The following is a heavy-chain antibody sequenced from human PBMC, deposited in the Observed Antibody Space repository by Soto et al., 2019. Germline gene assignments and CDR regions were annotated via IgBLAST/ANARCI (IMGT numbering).Heavy chain of an antibody. V-gene: IGHV4-59*01. D-gene: IGHD6-13*01. CDR1: GGSISSYY. Sequence: PSETLSLTCTVSGGSISSYYGSWIRQPPGKGLEWIGYIYYSGSTNYNPSLKSRVTISVDTSKNQFSLKLSSVTAADTAVYYCARGVGSSWPVDYWGQGTLVTVSS. J-gene: IGHJ4*02. CDR2: IYYSGST. CDR3: ARGVGSSWPVDY.